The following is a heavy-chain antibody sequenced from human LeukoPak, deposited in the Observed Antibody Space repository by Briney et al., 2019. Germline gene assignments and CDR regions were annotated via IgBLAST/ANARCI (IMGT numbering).Heavy chain of an antibody. CDR2: IRHDGTNK. J-gene: IGHJ4*02. CDR3: AKASGLLAWETIDY. CDR1: GFTFSSYG. D-gene: IGHD3-3*01. V-gene: IGHV3-30*02. Sequence: PGGSLRLSCAASGFTFSSYGMHWVRQAPGKGLEWVAFIRHDGTNKYYTDSVKGRFTISRDISKNTLYLQMDSLRAEDTAVYHCAKASGLLAWETIDYWGQGTLVTVSS.